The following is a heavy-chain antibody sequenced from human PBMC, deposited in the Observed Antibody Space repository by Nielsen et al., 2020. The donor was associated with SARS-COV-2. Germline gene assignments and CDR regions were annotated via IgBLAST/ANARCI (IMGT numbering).Heavy chain of an antibody. CDR1: GFTFSDYG. J-gene: IGHJ4*02. Sequence: GESLKISCIGSGFTFSDYGIHWVRQTPGKGLEWVAVISYDGSNKYYADSVKGRFTISRDNSKNTLYLQMNSLRAEDTAVYYCARTPLPTYYDSSGYYLFDYWGQGTLVTVSS. D-gene: IGHD3-22*01. CDR3: ARTPLPTYYDSSGYYLFDY. CDR2: ISYDGSNK. V-gene: IGHV3-30*03.